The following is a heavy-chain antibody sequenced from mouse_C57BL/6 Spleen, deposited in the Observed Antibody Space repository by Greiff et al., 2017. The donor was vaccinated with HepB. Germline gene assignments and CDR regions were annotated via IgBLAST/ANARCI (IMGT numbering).Heavy chain of an antibody. CDR3: ARGAVGLLSHFDY. V-gene: IGHV14-2*01. CDR2: IDPEDGET. D-gene: IGHD2-1*01. J-gene: IGHJ2*01. CDR1: GFNIKDYY. Sequence: EVQLQQSGAELVKPGASVKLSCTASGFNIKDYYMHWVKQRTEQGLEWIGRIDPEDGETNYAPKFQGKATITADTSSNTAYLQLSSLTSEDTAVYYCARGAVGLLSHFDYWGQGTTLTVSS.